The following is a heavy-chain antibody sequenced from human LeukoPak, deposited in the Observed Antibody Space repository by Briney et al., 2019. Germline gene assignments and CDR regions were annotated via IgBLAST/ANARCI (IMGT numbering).Heavy chain of an antibody. D-gene: IGHD6-6*01. CDR1: GGSISSYY. J-gene: IGHJ5*02. CDR2: IYHSGNT. Sequence: SETLSLTCTVSGGSISSYYWSWIRQPPGKGLEWIGYIYHSGNTNYNPSLKSRVTISVDTSKNQFSLKVSSVTAADTAVYYCARHSSSSRGWFDPRGQGTLVTVSS. CDR3: ARHSSSSRGWFDP. V-gene: IGHV4-59*01.